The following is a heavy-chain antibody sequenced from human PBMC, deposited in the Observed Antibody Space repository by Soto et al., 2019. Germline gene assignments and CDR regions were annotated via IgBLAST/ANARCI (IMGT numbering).Heavy chain of an antibody. Sequence: ASVKVSCKASGYTFTSYGISWVRQAPGQGLEWMGWISAYNGNTNYAQKLQGRVTMTTDTSTSTAYMELRSLRSDDTAVYYCAGEGEQWLGDDAFDIWGQGTMVTVSS. V-gene: IGHV1-18*04. J-gene: IGHJ3*02. CDR3: AGEGEQWLGDDAFDI. CDR2: ISAYNGNT. CDR1: GYTFTSYG. D-gene: IGHD6-19*01.